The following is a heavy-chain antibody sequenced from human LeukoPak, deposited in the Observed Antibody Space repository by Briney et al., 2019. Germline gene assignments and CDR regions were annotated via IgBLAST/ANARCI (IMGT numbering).Heavy chain of an antibody. CDR3: ASLNMAYSLDY. CDR2: IYYSGST. CDR1: GGSISSYY. J-gene: IGHJ4*02. V-gene: IGHV4-59*01. Sequence: SETLSLTCTVSGGSISSYYWSWIRQPPGKGLEWIGYIYYSGSTNYNPSLKSRVTISVDTSKNQFSLKLSSVTAADTAVYYCASLNMAYSLDYWVQGTLVTVSS. D-gene: IGHD2-15*01.